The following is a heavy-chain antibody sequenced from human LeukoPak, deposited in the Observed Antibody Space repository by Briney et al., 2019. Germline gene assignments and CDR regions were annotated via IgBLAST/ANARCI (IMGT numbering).Heavy chain of an antibody. CDR2: ISGSGGST. CDR3: AKGLIVVVPAAKSIDY. D-gene: IGHD2-2*01. Sequence: GGSLRLSCAASGSTFSSYAMSWVRQAPGKGLEWVSAISGSGGSTYYADSVKGRFTISRDDSKNTLYLQMNSLRAEDTAVYYCAKGLIVVVPAAKSIDYWGQGTLVTVSS. J-gene: IGHJ4*02. CDR1: GSTFSSYA. V-gene: IGHV3-23*01.